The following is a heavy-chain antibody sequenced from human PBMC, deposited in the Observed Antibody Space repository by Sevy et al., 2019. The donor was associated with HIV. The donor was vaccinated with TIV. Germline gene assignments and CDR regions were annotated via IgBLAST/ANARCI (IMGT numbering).Heavy chain of an antibody. J-gene: IGHJ4*02. Sequence: GESLKISCVASGLIFSSHWMTWVRQAPGKGLEWVATIKQDASEKYYVDSVKGRFTISRDNAKNAVYLQMGSQRVEDTAMYFCASDYFWGQGTLVTVSS. CDR2: IKQDASEK. V-gene: IGHV3-7*01. CDR3: ASDYF. CDR1: GLIFSSHW.